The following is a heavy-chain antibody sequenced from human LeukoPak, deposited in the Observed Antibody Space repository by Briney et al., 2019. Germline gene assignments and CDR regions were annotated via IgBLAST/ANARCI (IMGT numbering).Heavy chain of an antibody. D-gene: IGHD3-22*01. CDR3: ARNYNYYDSSGAGY. Sequence: PGGSLRLSCAASGFTFSDYYMNWIRQAPGKGLEWVSYISGSSSYTNYADSVKGRITISRDNAKNSLYLQMNSLRAEDTAVYYCARNYNYYDSSGAGYWGQGTLVTVSS. V-gene: IGHV3-11*06. CDR2: ISGSSSYT. CDR1: GFTFSDYY. J-gene: IGHJ4*02.